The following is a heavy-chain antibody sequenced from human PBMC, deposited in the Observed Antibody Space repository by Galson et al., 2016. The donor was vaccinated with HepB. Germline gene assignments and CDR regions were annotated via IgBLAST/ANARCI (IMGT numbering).Heavy chain of an antibody. CDR2: FFYSGST. V-gene: IGHV4-59*11. CDR3: ARGWELLWVS. J-gene: IGHJ5*02. D-gene: IGHD1-26*01. Sequence: SETLSLTCTVSGGSISDHYWSWIRQPPGKGLEWIGYFFYSGSTNYNPSLKSRVTISVDTSKNQFSLKLSSVTAVDTAVYYCARGWELLWVSWGQGTLVTVSS. CDR1: GGSISDHY.